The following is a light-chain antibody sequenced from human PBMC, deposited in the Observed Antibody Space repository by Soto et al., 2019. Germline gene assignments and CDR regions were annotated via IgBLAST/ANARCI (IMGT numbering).Light chain of an antibody. V-gene: IGKV4-1*01. Sequence: DIVMTQSPDSLAVSLGERATINCKSSQSVLYSSNNKNYLAWYQQKPGQPPKLLIYWASTRESGVPDRFSGSGSGTEFTLTISSLQAVDVAVYYCQQYYSTPRTFGPGTKVDIK. CDR2: WAS. J-gene: IGKJ3*01. CDR3: QQYYSTPRT. CDR1: QSVLYSSNNKNY.